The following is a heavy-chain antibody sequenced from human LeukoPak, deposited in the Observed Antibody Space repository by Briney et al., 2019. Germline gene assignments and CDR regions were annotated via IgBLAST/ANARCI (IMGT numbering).Heavy chain of an antibody. J-gene: IGHJ4*02. V-gene: IGHV1-18*01. CDR2: ISAYNGNT. CDR3: AREGGYSSSWYGRFFDY. D-gene: IGHD6-13*01. Sequence: ASVKVSCKVSGYTFTSYGISWVRQAPGQGLEWMGWISAYNGNTNYAQKLQGRVTMTTDTSTSTAYMELRSLRSDDTAVYYCAREGGYSSSWYGRFFDYWGQGTLVTVSS. CDR1: GYTFTSYG.